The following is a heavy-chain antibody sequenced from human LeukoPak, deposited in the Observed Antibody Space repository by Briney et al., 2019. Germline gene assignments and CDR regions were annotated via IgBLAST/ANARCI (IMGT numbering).Heavy chain of an antibody. CDR3: ARGDGGRHFDY. V-gene: IGHV4-59*01. CDR2: IYYSGST. Sequence: PSETLSLTCTVFGGSISSYYWSWIRQPPGKGLERIGYIYYSGSTNYNPSLKSRVTISVDTSKNQFSLKLSSVTAADTAVYYCARGDGGRHFDYWGQGTLVTVSS. J-gene: IGHJ4*02. D-gene: IGHD4-23*01. CDR1: GGSISSYY.